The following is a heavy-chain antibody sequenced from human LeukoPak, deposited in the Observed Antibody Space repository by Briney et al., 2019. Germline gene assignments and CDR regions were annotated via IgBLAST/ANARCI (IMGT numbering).Heavy chain of an antibody. CDR3: AREGSYYFDC. CDR2: ISPSGPTI. Sequence: GGSLRLSCAASGFTFSSYQMHWVRQAPGKGLEWVSYISPSGPTIYYADSVKGRFTISRDNAKNSLYLQMNSPRAEDTAVYYCAREGSYYFDCWGQGTLVTVSS. J-gene: IGHJ4*02. V-gene: IGHV3-48*03. CDR1: GFTFSSYQ.